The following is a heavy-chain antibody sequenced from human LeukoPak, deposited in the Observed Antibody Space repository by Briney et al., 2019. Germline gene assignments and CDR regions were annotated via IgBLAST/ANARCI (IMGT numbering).Heavy chain of an antibody. CDR3: ARQMVYYYDGSGNDAFDI. CDR1: GGSISSSSYY. D-gene: IGHD3-22*01. J-gene: IGHJ3*02. V-gene: IGHV4-39*01. CDR2: IYYSGST. Sequence: SETLSLTCTVSGGSISSSSYYWGWIRQPPGKGLEWIGSIYYSGSTYYNPSLKSRVTISVDTSKNQFSLKLSSVTAADTAVYYCARQMVYYYDGSGNDAFDIWGQGTMVTVSS.